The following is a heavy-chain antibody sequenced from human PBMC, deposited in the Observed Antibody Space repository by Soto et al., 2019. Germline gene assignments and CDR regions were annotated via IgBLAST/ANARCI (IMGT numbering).Heavy chain of an antibody. V-gene: IGHV3-23*01. CDR3: AKDRKANDAFDI. J-gene: IGHJ3*02. CDR2: ISGSGGST. Sequence: EVQLLESGGGLVQPGGPLRLSCAASGFTFSSYAMSWVRQAPGKGLEWVSAISGSGGSTYYADSVKGRFTISRDNSKNTLYLQMNSLRAEDTAVYYCAKDRKANDAFDIWGQGTMVTVSS. CDR1: GFTFSSYA.